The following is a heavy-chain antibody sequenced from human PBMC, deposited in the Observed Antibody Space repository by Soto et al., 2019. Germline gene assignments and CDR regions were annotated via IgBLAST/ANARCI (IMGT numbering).Heavy chain of an antibody. J-gene: IGHJ4*02. Sequence: QVQLMQSGAEVKKPGASVKVSCKASGNTFSNYYIHWVRQAPGQGLEWMGTINPSGGHTTYAQKSPGKVTMTRATSTSTLSTEPTSLRSEDTAVYYCASGGHVVVVTAAFDYWGQGTLVTVSS. CDR2: INPSGGHT. D-gene: IGHD2-21*02. V-gene: IGHV1-46*03. CDR1: GNTFSNYY. CDR3: ASGGHVVVVTAAFDY.